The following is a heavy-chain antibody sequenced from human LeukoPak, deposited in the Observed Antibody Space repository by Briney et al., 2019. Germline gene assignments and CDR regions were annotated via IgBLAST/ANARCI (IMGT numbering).Heavy chain of an antibody. CDR1: GYTFTSYG. Sequence: ASVKVSCKASGYTFTSYGISWVRQAPGQGLEWMGWISAYNGNTNYAQKPQGRVTMTTDTSTSTAYMELRSLRSDDTAVYYCARDLGGTGWLLSYWAFDIWGQGTMVTVSS. J-gene: IGHJ3*02. CDR3: ARDLGGTGWLLSYWAFDI. D-gene: IGHD5-24*01. V-gene: IGHV1-18*01. CDR2: ISAYNGNT.